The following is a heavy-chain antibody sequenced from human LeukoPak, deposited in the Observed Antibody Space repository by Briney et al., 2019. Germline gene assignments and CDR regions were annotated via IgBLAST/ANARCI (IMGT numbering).Heavy chain of an antibody. CDR1: GFTFSSYS. V-gene: IGHV3-21*01. J-gene: IGHJ6*02. CDR2: ISSSSSYI. D-gene: IGHD1-26*01. Sequence: KSGGSLRLSCAASGFTFSSYSMNWVRQAPGKGLEWVSSISSSSSYIYYADSVKGRFTISRDNAKNSLYLQMNSLRAEDTAVYYCASIVGASDYYYYGMDVWGQGTTVTVSS. CDR3: ASIVGASDYYYYGMDV.